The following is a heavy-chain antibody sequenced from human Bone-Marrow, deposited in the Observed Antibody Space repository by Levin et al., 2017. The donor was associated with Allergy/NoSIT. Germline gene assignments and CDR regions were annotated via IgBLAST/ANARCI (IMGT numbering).Heavy chain of an antibody. CDR3: ARGVYHFDY. Sequence: GSLRLSCAASGFTFNSYWMTWVRQAPGKGLEWVANIKEDGSEIYYVDSVKGRFTISRDNAKNSLYLQMNSLRAEDSAVYYCARGVYHFDYWGQGTLVTVSS. J-gene: IGHJ4*02. V-gene: IGHV3-7*01. D-gene: IGHD6-6*01. CDR1: GFTFNSYW. CDR2: IKEDGSEI.